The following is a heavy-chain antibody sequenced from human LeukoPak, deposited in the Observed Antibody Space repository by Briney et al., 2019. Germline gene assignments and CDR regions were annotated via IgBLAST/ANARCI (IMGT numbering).Heavy chain of an antibody. CDR3: ARASQSHNYYDSSGYSPEYFQH. D-gene: IGHD3-22*01. J-gene: IGHJ1*01. CDR2: IHYGGNT. V-gene: IGHV4-61*01. Sequence: SETLSLTCTVSGGSISSGSHYWSWIRQPPGKGPEWIGYIHYGGNTNYNPSLKSRVTISVDTSKNQFSLKLSSVTAADTAVYYCARASQSHNYYDSSGYSPEYFQHWGQGTLVTVSS. CDR1: GGSISSGSHY.